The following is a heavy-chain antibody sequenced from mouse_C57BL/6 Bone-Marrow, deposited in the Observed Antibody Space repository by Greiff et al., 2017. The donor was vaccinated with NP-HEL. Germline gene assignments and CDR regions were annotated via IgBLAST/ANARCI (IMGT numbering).Heavy chain of an antibody. CDR2: ISSGSSTI. J-gene: IGHJ3*01. V-gene: IGHV5-17*01. Sequence: EVQLVESGGGLVKPGGSLKLSCAASGFTFSDYGMHWVRQAPEKGLEWVAYISSGSSTIYYADTVKGRFTISRDNAKNTLFLQMTSLRSEDTAMYYCARPRYYGSTMFAYWGQGTLVTVSA. CDR1: GFTFSDYG. D-gene: IGHD1-1*01. CDR3: ARPRYYGSTMFAY.